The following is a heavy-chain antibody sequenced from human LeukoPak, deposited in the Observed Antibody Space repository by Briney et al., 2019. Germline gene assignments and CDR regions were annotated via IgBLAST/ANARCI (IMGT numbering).Heavy chain of an antibody. V-gene: IGHV4-59*01. J-gene: IGHJ1*01. Sequence: SETLSLTCTVSGGSISSFYWSWIRQPPGKGLEWIGYIYYSGSTNYNPSLKSRVTISIDTSKNQFSLKLSSVTAADTAVYYCARGGAARLHFQNWGQGTLVTVSS. D-gene: IGHD6-6*01. CDR1: GGSISSFY. CDR2: IYYSGST. CDR3: ARGGAARLHFQN.